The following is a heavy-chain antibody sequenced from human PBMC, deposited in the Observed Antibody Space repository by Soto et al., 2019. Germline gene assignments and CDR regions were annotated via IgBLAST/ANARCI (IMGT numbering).Heavy chain of an antibody. V-gene: IGHV4-59*08. CDR2: IYYSGST. CDR3: ARRYGYSFDY. Sequence: QVQLQESGPGLVKPSETLSLTCTVSGGSISSYYWSWIRQPPGKGLEWIGYIYYSGSTNYNPSLKSRVTISVDTSKNQFSLNLSSMTAADTAVYYCARRYGYSFDYWGQGTLVTVPS. CDR1: GGSISSYY. D-gene: IGHD1-1*01. J-gene: IGHJ4*02.